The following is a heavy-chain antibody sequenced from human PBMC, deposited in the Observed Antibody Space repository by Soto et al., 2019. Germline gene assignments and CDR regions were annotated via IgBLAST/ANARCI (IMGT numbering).Heavy chain of an antibody. D-gene: IGHD3-10*01. J-gene: IGHJ4*02. CDR3: ARGSTTDYYGSGSFADY. CDR2: IDYSGST. CDR1: GGSISSGGYF. V-gene: IGHV4-31*03. Sequence: QVQLQESGPGLVKPSQTLSLTCTVSGGSISSGGYFWSWIRQHPGKGLEWIGYIDYSGSTYYNPSLKSRVTISVDTSKNQFSLKLSSVTAADTAVYYCARGSTTDYYGSGSFADYWGQGTLVTVSS.